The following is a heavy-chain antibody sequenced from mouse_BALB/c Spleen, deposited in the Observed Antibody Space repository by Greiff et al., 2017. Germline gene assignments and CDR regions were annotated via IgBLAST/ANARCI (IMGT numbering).Heavy chain of an antibody. V-gene: IGHV1-54*03. J-gene: IGHJ2*01. CDR3: ARLYYGSSYDYFDY. Sequence: QVQLQQSGAELVRPGPSVKVSCKASGYAFTNYLIEWVKQRPGQGLEWIGVINPGSGGTNYNEKFKGKATLTADKSSSTAYMQLSSLTSDDSAVYFCARLYYGSSYDYFDYWGQGTTLTVSS. CDR2: INPGSGGT. CDR1: GYAFTNYL. D-gene: IGHD1-1*01.